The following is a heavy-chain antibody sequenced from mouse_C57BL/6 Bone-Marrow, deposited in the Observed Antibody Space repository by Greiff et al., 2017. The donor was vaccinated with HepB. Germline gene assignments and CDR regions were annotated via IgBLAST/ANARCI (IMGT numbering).Heavy chain of an antibody. V-gene: IGHV5-4*01. J-gene: IGHJ2*01. Sequence: EVKLEESGGGLVKPGGSLKLSCAASGFTFSSYAMSWVRQTPEKRLEWVATISDGGSYTYYPDNVKGRFTISRDNAKNNLYLQMSHLKSEDTAMYYCARDGKLTGTYFDYWGQGTTLTVSS. CDR2: ISDGGSYT. D-gene: IGHD4-1*01. CDR1: GFTFSSYA. CDR3: ARDGKLTGTYFDY.